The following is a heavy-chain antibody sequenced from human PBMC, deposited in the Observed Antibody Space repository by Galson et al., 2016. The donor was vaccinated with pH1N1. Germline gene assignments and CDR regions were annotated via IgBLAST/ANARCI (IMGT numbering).Heavy chain of an antibody. V-gene: IGHV3-7*01. CDR1: GFTLSTYW. CDR2: IKQDGSVK. CDR3: ARAIEVAEAS. D-gene: IGHD6-13*01. Sequence: SLRLSCAASGFTLSTYWMSWVRQAPGKGLEWVANIKQDGSVKYYLDSVKGRFTISRDNAKNSVYLQMNSLRVEDTALYYCARAIEVAEASWGQGTLVTVSS. J-gene: IGHJ4*02.